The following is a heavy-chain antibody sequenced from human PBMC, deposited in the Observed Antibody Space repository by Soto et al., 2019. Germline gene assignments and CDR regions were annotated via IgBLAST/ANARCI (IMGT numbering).Heavy chain of an antibody. CDR2: ISSSSTHI. D-gene: IGHD2-21*02. J-gene: IGHJ6*02. V-gene: IGHV3-21*01. Sequence: LRLSCAASGFTLSSYSMNWVRQASGKGLEWVASISSSSTHIYYADSVKGRFTISRDNARNSLYLQMNSLRAEDTAVYYCVRERGLSSFYGMDVWGQGTTVTVSS. CDR3: VRERGLSSFYGMDV. CDR1: GFTLSSYS.